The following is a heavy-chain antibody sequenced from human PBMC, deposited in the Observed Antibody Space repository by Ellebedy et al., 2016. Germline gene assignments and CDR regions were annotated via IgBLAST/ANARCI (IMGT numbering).Heavy chain of an antibody. Sequence: GESLKISXAASGFTFSSHWMHWVRQTPGGGLVWVSRINSDGSWTNYADSVKGRFTISRDNARNTLYVQMNSLRAEDTAVYYCASERLGVGPIQTDALDIWGQGTMVTVSS. V-gene: IGHV3-74*01. CDR2: INSDGSWT. CDR3: ASERLGVGPIQTDALDI. CDR1: GFTFSSHW. J-gene: IGHJ3*02. D-gene: IGHD1-26*01.